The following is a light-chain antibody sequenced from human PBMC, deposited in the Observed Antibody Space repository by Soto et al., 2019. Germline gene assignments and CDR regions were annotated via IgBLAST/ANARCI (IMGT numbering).Light chain of an antibody. CDR1: GGDIGAYNY. CDR2: GVT. V-gene: IGLV2-14*01. J-gene: IGLJ1*01. Sequence: QAVLTQPASVSGSLGQSITLSCTGSGGDIGAYNYVSWYQQHPGKAPKLIVYGVTHRPSGVSSRFSASKSAYTASLTISALQAEDEADYYCSSFTTTYFYVFGPGTKLTVL. CDR3: SSFTTTYFYV.